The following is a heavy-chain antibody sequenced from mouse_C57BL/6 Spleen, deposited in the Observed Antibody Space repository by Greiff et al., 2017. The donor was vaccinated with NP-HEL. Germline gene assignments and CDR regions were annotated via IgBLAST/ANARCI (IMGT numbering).Heavy chain of an antibody. CDR3: ARDQDGYPFAY. CDR2: ISYDGSN. J-gene: IGHJ3*01. V-gene: IGHV3-6*01. CDR1: GYSITSGYY. Sequence: EVQLQQSGPGLVKPSQSLSLTCSVTGYSITSGYYWNWIRQFPGNKLEWMGYISYDGSNNYNPSLKNRISITRDTSKNQFFLKLNSVTTEDTATYYCARDQDGYPFAYWGQGTLVTVSA. D-gene: IGHD2-3*01.